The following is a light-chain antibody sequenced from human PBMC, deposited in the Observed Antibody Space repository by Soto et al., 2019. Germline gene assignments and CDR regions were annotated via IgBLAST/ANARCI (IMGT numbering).Light chain of an antibody. CDR3: QQYGSSPPVT. J-gene: IGKJ5*01. Sequence: IVLTQSPGTLSLSPGERATLSCRASQSVSSSYLAWYQQKPGQAPRLLIYGASGRATGIPDRFSGSGSGTDFTLTIRRLEPEDFAVYYCQQYGSSPPVTFGQGTRLEIK. CDR2: GAS. V-gene: IGKV3-20*01. CDR1: QSVSSSY.